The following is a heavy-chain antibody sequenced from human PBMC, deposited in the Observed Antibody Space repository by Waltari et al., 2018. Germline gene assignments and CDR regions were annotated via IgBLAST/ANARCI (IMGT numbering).Heavy chain of an antibody. CDR1: GGSIRGHY. J-gene: IGHJ5*02. Sequence: QVQLQESGPGLVKPSENLSLTCSVSGGSIRGHYWSWIRQPPGKGLEWIGYIYYNGNSDYNPSLKRRVTMSVDTSKNQFSLKLSSVTAADTALYYCARPNYDNNGHRGWFDPWGQGTLVTVSS. CDR2: IYYNGNS. CDR3: ARPNYDNNGHRGWFDP. V-gene: IGHV4-59*11. D-gene: IGHD3-22*01.